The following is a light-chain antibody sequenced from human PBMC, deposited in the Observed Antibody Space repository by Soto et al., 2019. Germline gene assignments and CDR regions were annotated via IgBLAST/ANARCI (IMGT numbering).Light chain of an antibody. V-gene: IGKV1-16*02. J-gene: IGKJ4*01. CDR2: AAS. CDR3: QQYHSYPLS. Sequence: DIPMTQSPSSLSASVGDTVTITCRASQDIKNYLAWFQQKPGQAPKSLIFAASSLQSGAPSKFIGSGSGTDFTLTISSLQAEDVDTYFCQQYHSYPLSFGGGTKVEIK. CDR1: QDIKNY.